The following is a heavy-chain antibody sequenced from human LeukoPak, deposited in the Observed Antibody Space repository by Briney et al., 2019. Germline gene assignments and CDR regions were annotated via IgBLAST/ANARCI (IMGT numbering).Heavy chain of an antibody. V-gene: IGHV3-20*04. CDR1: GFTFDDYG. CDR2: INWNGGST. J-gene: IGHJ5*02. Sequence: PGGSLRLSCAASGFTFDDYGMSWVRQAPGKGLEWVSGINWNGGSTGYADSVKGRFTISRDNAKNSLYLQMNSLRAEDTALYYCARDSYGALRGKWFDPWGQGTLVTVSS. CDR3: ARDSYGALRGKWFDP. D-gene: IGHD4-17*01.